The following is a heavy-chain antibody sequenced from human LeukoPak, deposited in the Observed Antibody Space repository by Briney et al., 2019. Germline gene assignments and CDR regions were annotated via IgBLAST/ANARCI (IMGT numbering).Heavy chain of an antibody. Sequence: ASVKVSCKASGYPFSNYDINWVRQAPGQGLGWMGWMNPKSGNTGYGQKFQGRVTMTRVTSITTAYMELRSLRSDDTAVYYCTKASLAFGTKYFDPWGQGTLVTVSS. J-gene: IGHJ5*02. D-gene: IGHD3-10*01. CDR3: TKASLAFGTKYFDP. CDR2: MNPKSGNT. V-gene: IGHV1-8*01. CDR1: GYPFSNYD.